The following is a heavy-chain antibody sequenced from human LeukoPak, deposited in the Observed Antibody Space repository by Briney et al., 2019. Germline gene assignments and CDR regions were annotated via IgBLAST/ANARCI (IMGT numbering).Heavy chain of an antibody. CDR3: ARGLYRDYYYYMDV. D-gene: IGHD2/OR15-2a*01. J-gene: IGHJ6*03. CDR1: GFTFSGSA. CDR2: IRRKANSYAT. V-gene: IGHV3-73*01. Sequence: GGSLTLSCAASGFTFSGSAMHWVRQAPGKGLEWVGRIRRKANSYATAYAASVKGMFTISRDDSKKTAYLQMNSLKTEDTAVYYCARGLYRDYYYYMDVWGKGTTVTASS.